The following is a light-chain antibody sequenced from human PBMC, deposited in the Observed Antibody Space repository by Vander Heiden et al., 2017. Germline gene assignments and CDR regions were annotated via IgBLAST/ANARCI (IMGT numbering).Light chain of an antibody. CDR2: GNS. CDR1: SSNIGAGYD. V-gene: IGLV1-40*01. J-gene: IGLJ2*01. Sequence: QSVLTPPPSVSGAPGQRVTISCTWSSSNIGAGYDVHWYQQLPGTAPKLLIYGNSNRPSGVPDRFSGSKSGTSASLAITGLQAEDEADYYCQAYDSSQGGSRVFGGGTKLTVL. CDR3: QAYDSSQGGSRV.